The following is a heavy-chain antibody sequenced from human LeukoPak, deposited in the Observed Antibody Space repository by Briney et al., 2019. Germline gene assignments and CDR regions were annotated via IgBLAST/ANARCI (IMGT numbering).Heavy chain of an antibody. D-gene: IGHD6-19*01. CDR3: AKDARRTDGWYFFDY. Sequence: GGSLRLSCAASGFAFSSLTMGWVRQAPGQGLEWVSVISDSGSLTYYADSVKGRFTISRDNSKNTLFLQMNSLRAEDTAVYYCAKDARRTDGWYFFDYWGQGTLVTVSS. CDR1: GFAFSSLT. CDR2: ISDSGSLT. J-gene: IGHJ4*02. V-gene: IGHV3-23*01.